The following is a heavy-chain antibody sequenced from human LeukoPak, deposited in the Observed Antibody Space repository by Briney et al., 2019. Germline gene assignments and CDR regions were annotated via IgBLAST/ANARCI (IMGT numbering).Heavy chain of an antibody. D-gene: IGHD4-17*01. CDR3: AGWLELGDYNAFDI. V-gene: IGHV1-2*06. CDR2: INPNTAVT. CDR1: GYTFIAYY. Sequence: ASVKVSCKASGYTFIAYYLHWVRQAPGEGLEWMGRINPNTAVTNYAHKFQGRVTMTRDTSINTAYMELSRLRSDDTAVYYCAGWLELGDYNAFDIWGQGTMVTVSS. J-gene: IGHJ3*02.